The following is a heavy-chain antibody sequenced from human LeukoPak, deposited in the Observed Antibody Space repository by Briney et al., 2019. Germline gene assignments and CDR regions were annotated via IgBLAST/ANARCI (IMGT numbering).Heavy chain of an antibody. Sequence: PSETLSLTCTVSGGSINNYYWTWIRQPPGKGLEYIGYVYYTGSTNYNPSLKSRVTLSLDTSKNQFSLKLSSVTAADTAVYYCARGRVGAAEYFDYWGQGTLVTISS. CDR2: VYYTGST. CDR1: GGSINNYY. J-gene: IGHJ4*01. CDR3: ARGRVGAAEYFDY. D-gene: IGHD1-26*01. V-gene: IGHV4-59*01.